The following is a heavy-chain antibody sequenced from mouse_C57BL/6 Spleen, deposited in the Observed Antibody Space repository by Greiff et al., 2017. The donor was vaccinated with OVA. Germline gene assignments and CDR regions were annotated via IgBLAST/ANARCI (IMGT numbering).Heavy chain of an antibody. CDR1: GYAFTNYL. Sequence: QVQLQQSGAELVRPGTSVKVSCKASGYAFTNYLIEWVKQRPGQGLEWIGVINPGSGGTNYNEKFKGKATLTADKSSSTAYMQLSSLTSEGSAVYFCARRYDYDGYYYAMDYWGQGTSVTVSS. D-gene: IGHD2-4*01. CDR2: INPGSGGT. CDR3: ARRYDYDGYYYAMDY. J-gene: IGHJ4*01. V-gene: IGHV1-54*01.